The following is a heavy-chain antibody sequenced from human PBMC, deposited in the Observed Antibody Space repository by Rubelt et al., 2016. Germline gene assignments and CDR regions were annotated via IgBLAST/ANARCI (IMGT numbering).Heavy chain of an antibody. CDR3: ARAVSGVTSNWFDP. J-gene: IGHJ5*02. CDR1: A. D-gene: IGHD5-18*01. CDR2: ISGSGGST. Sequence: AMSWVRQAPGKGLEWVSAISGSGGSTYYADSVKGRFTISRDNSKNTLYLQMNSLRAEDTAVYYCARAVSGVTSNWFDPWGQGTLVTVSS. V-gene: IGHV3-23*01.